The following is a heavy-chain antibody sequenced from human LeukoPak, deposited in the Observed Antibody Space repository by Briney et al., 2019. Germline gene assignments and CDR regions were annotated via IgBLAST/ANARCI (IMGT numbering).Heavy chain of an antibody. J-gene: IGHJ3*02. V-gene: IGHV4-59*01. D-gene: IGHD5-12*01. CDR1: GGSISSYY. CDR2: IYYSGST. CDR3: ARGRLRYAFDI. Sequence: PSETLSLTCTVSGGSISSYYWSWIRQPPGKGLEWIGYIYYSGSTNYNPSLKSRVTISVDTSKNQFSLKLSSVTAADTAVYYCARGRLRYAFDIWGQGTMVTVSS.